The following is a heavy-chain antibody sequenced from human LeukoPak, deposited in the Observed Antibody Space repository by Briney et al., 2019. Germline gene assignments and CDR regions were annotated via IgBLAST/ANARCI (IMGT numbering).Heavy chain of an antibody. J-gene: IGHJ6*03. CDR1: GGSISSYY. CDR2: IYYSGST. CDR3: ARVPGYQLLGGGYYYYMDV. D-gene: IGHD2-2*01. Sequence: SETLSLTCTVSGGSISSYYWSWIRQPPGKGLEWIGYIYYSGSTNYNPSLKSRVTISVDTSKNQFSLKLSSVTAADTAVYYCARVPGYQLLGGGYYYYMDVWGKGTTVTVSS. V-gene: IGHV4-59*01.